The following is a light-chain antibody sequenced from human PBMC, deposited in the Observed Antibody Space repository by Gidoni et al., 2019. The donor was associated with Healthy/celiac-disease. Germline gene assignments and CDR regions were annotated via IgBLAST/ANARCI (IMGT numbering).Light chain of an antibody. CDR1: QSISSY. CDR2: AAS. Sequence: DSQMTQSPSSLSAPVGDRVTITCLASQSISSYLNWYQQKPGQAPKLLIYAASSLQSGVPSRFSGSGSGTDFTLTIIRLQPEDFATYYFQQSYSTPPGFGQWTKVEIK. CDR3: QQSYSTPPG. V-gene: IGKV1-39*01. J-gene: IGKJ1*01.